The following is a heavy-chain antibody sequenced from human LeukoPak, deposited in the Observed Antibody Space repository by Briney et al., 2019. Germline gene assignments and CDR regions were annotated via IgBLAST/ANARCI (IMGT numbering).Heavy chain of an antibody. CDR3: ARHPTEIHGSQLAVSGSHWFDP. CDR2: IIPIFGTV. CDR1: GGTFSTYA. J-gene: IGHJ5*02. Sequence: GASVKVSCKASGGTFSTYAISWVRQAPGQGLEWMGGIIPIFGTVNYAQKFQGKITITADESTSTAYMELSSLRSEDTSVYYCARHPTEIHGSQLAVSGSHWFDPWGQGTLVTVSS. D-gene: IGHD1-1*01. V-gene: IGHV1-69*13.